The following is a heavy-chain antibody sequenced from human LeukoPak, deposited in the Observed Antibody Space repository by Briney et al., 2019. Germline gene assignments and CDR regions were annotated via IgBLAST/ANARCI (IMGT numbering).Heavy chain of an antibody. Sequence: ASVKVSCKASDYTFTNFGISWVRQAPGQGLEWMGWISASNGYTFYAQKFQGRITLTTDTSTSTAYMELRSLRSDDTAVYYCARDLWFAASSPYGMDVWGQGTTVTVSS. J-gene: IGHJ6*02. V-gene: IGHV1-18*01. D-gene: IGHD2-21*01. CDR1: DYTFTNFG. CDR3: ARDLWFAASSPYGMDV. CDR2: ISASNGYT.